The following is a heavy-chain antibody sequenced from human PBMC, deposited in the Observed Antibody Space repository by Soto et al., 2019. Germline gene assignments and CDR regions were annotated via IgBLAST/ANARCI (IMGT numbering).Heavy chain of an antibody. Sequence: SETLSLTCTVSGGSISSYYWSWIRQPPGKGLEWIGYIYYSGSTNYNPSLKSRVTISLYKSENQFSLKVTSLTAADTAVYYCASRDPGTSVAYWAQGTFVTVSS. CDR2: IYYSGST. J-gene: IGHJ4*02. V-gene: IGHV4-59*08. D-gene: IGHD1-7*01. CDR1: GGSISSYY. CDR3: ASRDPGTSVAY.